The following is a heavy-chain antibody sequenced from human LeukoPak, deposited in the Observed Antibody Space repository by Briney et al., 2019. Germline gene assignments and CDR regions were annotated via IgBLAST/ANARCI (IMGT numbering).Heavy chain of an antibody. CDR1: GFTFTKYW. CDR3: AREPYYYDGSGVFDY. V-gene: IGHV3-7*05. Sequence: GGSLRLSCAAFGFTFTKYWMSWVRLAPGKGLEWVATINQDGGEKYFVDSVKGRFTISRDNAKNSLSLQMNSLRAEDTAVYYCAREPYYYDGSGVFDYWGQGTLVTVSS. J-gene: IGHJ4*02. D-gene: IGHD3-22*01. CDR2: INQDGGEK.